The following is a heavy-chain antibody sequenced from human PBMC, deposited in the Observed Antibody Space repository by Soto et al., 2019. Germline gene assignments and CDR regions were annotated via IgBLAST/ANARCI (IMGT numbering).Heavy chain of an antibody. D-gene: IGHD2-2*01. V-gene: IGHV1-46*01. Sequence: ASVKAASMVSGSKFTSEYMHWVRQAAGQAQEWMGMIKPSAGSTSYAQKFQGRVTMTRNPSRSTVYLELTTLRFEAPAVSYCARGWPIVAAPVPEYYFDYWSHGAGVGDSS. CDR3: ARGWPIVAAPVPEYYFDY. J-gene: IGHJ4*01. CDR1: GSKFTSEY. CDR2: IKPSAGST.